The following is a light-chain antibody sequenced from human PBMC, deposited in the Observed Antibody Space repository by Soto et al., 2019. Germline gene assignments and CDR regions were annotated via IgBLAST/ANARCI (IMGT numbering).Light chain of an antibody. Sequence: EIVLTQSPGTLSLSPGERATLSCRASQSVSTSSLAWYQQKPGQAPRLLIYGASNRATGIPDRVSASGSGADFTLSISRLEPEDFAMYYCKQYGSSPYTFGQGTKLAIK. J-gene: IGKJ2*01. CDR1: QSVSTSS. CDR3: KQYGSSPYT. CDR2: GAS. V-gene: IGKV3-20*01.